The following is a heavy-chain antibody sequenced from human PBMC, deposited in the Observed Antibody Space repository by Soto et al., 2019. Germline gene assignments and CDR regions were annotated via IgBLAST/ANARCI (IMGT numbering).Heavy chain of an antibody. Sequence: EVQLVESGGGLVQPGGSLRLSCAASGFTFSGYWMHWVRQAPGKGLVWVSRINSDGSSTSYADSVKGRFTISRDNAKNTLYLQMYSLRAEDTAVYYCAREAPYGDPSDYWGQGTLVTVSS. D-gene: IGHD4-17*01. CDR1: GFTFSGYW. CDR2: INSDGSST. J-gene: IGHJ4*02. CDR3: AREAPYGDPSDY. V-gene: IGHV3-74*01.